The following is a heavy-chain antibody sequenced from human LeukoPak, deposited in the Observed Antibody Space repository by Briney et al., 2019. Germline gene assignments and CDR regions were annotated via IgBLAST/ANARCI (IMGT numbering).Heavy chain of an antibody. Sequence: SETLSLTCTVSGASISSYYWSWIRQPAGKGLEWIGRIYTTGSTNYNPSLKSRVTMSADTSKNQFSLELTSVTAADTAIYYCAVTMVRGVSGMDVWGQGTTVTVS. V-gene: IGHV4-4*07. D-gene: IGHD3-10*01. CDR3: AVTMVRGVSGMDV. CDR1: GASISSYY. CDR2: IYTTGST. J-gene: IGHJ6*02.